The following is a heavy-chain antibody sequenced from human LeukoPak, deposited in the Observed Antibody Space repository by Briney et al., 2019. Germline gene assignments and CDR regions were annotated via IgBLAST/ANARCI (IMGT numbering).Heavy chain of an antibody. D-gene: IGHD3-3*01. CDR2: IISDGSST. CDR1: GFTFSSYW. V-gene: IGHV3-74*01. CDR3: AGGPFFDYALDV. Sequence: GGSLRLSCAASGFTFSSYWMHWVRQAPGKGLVWVSHIISDGSSTSYADSVKGRFTISRDNAKNTLYLQVNSLRAEDTAVYYCAGGPFFDYALDVWGQGTTVTVSS. J-gene: IGHJ6*02.